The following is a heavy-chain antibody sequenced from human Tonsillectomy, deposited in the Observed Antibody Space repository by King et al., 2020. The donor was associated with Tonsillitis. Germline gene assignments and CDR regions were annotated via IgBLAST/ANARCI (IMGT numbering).Heavy chain of an antibody. J-gene: IGHJ5*02. Sequence: VQLVESGGGLVKPGGSLRVSCVASGLTFSSYSMNWVRQAPGQGLEWVSSISSSSSYIYYADSVKGRFTISRDNAKNSLYLQMNSLRAEDTAVYYCVGEQQRGFGPWGQGTLVTVSS. V-gene: IGHV3-21*01. CDR2: ISSSSSYI. CDR3: VGEQQRGFGP. D-gene: IGHD6-13*01. CDR1: GLTFSSYS.